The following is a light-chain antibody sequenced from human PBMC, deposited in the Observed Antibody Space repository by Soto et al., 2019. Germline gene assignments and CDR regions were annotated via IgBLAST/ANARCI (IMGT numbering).Light chain of an antibody. CDR1: QSISSH. V-gene: IGKV1-39*01. CDR2: TAS. Sequence: DIRMTQYQSSLSAYVGDTVTITCLASQSISSHLNWYQQKPGKAPNLLMYTASNLQSGVPSRFSGSGSGTDFTLTISSLQPEDFATYYCQQSYSTPISFGQGTRLE. CDR3: QQSYSTPIS. J-gene: IGKJ5*01.